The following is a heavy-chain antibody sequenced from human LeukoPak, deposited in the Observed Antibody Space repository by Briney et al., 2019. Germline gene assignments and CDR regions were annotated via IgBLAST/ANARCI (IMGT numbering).Heavy chain of an antibody. Sequence: ASVKVSCKASGYTFTGYYMHWVRQAPGQGLEWMGWINPNSGGTNYAQKFQGRVTMTRDTSISKAHMELSRLRSDDTAVYYCAKRGYFDRKPFDPWGQGTLVTVSS. CDR1: GYTFTGYY. D-gene: IGHD3-9*01. CDR3: AKRGYFDRKPFDP. J-gene: IGHJ5*02. CDR2: INPNSGGT. V-gene: IGHV1-2*02.